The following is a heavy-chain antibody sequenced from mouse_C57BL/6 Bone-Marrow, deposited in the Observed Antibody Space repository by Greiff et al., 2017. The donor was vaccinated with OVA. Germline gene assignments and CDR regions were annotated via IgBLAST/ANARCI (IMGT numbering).Heavy chain of an antibody. J-gene: IGHJ2*01. CDR1: GFTFSSYT. V-gene: IGHV5-9*04. Sequence: EVKVVESGGGLVKPGGSLKLSCAASGFTFSSYTMSWVRQTPEKRLEWVATISGGGGNTYYPDSVKGRFTISRDNAKNTLFLQMTSLRSEDTAMYYCAREGYPDYWGQGTTLTVSS. CDR2: ISGGGGNT. D-gene: IGHD3-1*01. CDR3: AREGYPDY.